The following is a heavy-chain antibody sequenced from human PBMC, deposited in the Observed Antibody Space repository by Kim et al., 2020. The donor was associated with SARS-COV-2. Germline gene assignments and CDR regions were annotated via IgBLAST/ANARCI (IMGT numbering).Heavy chain of an antibody. CDR1: GGSISSGDYY. Sequence: SETLSLTCTVSGGSISSGDYYWSWIRQPPGKGLEWIGYIYYSGSTYYNPSLKSRVTISVDTSKNQFSLKLSSVTAADTAVYYCARRGILERAYYWGQGTLVTVSS. CDR2: IYYSGST. J-gene: IGHJ4*02. D-gene: IGHD1-1*01. V-gene: IGHV4-30-4*01. CDR3: ARRGILERAYY.